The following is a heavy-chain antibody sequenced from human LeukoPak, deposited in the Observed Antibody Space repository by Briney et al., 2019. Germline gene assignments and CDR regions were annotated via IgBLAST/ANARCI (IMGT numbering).Heavy chain of an antibody. J-gene: IGHJ4*02. CDR3: ARGNTAMVTILGY. CDR1: GYTFTGYY. V-gene: IGHV1-2*02. Sequence: ASVKVSCKASGYTFTGYYMHWVRQAPGQGLEWMGWINHNSGGTNYAQKFQGRVTMTRDTSISTAYMELSRLRSDDTAVYYCARGNTAMVTILGYWGQGTLVTVSS. CDR2: INHNSGGT. D-gene: IGHD5-18*01.